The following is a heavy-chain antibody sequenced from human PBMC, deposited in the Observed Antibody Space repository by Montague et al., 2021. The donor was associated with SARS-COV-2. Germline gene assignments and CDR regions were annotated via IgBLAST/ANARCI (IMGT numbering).Heavy chain of an antibody. Sequence: PALVKPTQTLTLTCTVSGFSLSTSGEGVGRIRQPPGKALEWLALIFWDDDKRYSPSLKNRVTITKDTSKNQVVLRMTNMDPLDTATYYCAHKVKWELYYFDYWGQGTLATVSS. CDR1: GFSLSTSGEG. V-gene: IGHV2-5*02. D-gene: IGHD4-23*01. CDR3: AHKVKWELYYFDY. J-gene: IGHJ4*02. CDR2: IFWDDDK.